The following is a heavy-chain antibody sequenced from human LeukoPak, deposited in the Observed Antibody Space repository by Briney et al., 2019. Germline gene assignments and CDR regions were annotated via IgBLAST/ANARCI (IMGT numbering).Heavy chain of an antibody. J-gene: IGHJ4*02. D-gene: IGHD4-17*01. V-gene: IGHV3-7*03. CDR1: GFTFSSYW. CDR3: ARDWFDGDYDRFDY. CDR2: INQDGSQK. Sequence: PGGSLRLSCAVSGFTFSSYWMSWFRQAPGKGREWWANINQDGSQKFSVDSVKGRFTISRDNAKNSLSLQMNSLRVEDTAVYYCARDWFDGDYDRFDYWGRGTLVTVSS.